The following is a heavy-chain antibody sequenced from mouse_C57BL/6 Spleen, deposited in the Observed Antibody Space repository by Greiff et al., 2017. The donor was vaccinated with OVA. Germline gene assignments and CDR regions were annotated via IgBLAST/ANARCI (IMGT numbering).Heavy chain of an antibody. CDR3: ARSGSYDGYCPYYFDY. CDR1: GFSLTSYA. CDR2: IWTGGGT. D-gene: IGHD2-3*01. Sequence: QVQLKQSGPGLVAPSQSLSITCTVSGFSLTSYAISWVRQPPGKGLEWLGVIWTGGGTNYNSALKSRLSISKDNSKSQVFLKMNSLQTDDTARYYCARSGSYDGYCPYYFDYWGQGTTLTVSS. J-gene: IGHJ2*01. V-gene: IGHV2-9-1*01.